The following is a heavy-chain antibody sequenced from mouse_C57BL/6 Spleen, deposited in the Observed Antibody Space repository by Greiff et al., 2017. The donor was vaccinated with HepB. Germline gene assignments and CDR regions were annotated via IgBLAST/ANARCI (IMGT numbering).Heavy chain of an antibody. CDR3: ARDGYSNYYAIDC. V-gene: IGHV1-74*01. CDR1: GYTFTSYW. J-gene: IGHJ4*01. Sequence: QVQLQQPGAELVMPGASVKVSCKASGYTFTSYWMHWVKQRPGQGLEWIGRIHPSDSDTNYNQKFKGKATLTVDKSSSTAYMQRSSLTSEDSAVYDCARDGYSNYYAIDCRGPGTSVPVSS. D-gene: IGHD2-3*01. CDR2: IHPSDSDT.